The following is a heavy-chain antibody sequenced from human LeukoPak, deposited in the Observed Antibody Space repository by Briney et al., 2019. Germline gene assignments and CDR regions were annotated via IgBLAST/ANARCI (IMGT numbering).Heavy chain of an antibody. D-gene: IGHD5-24*01. J-gene: IGHJ6*02. CDR2: INPSGGST. V-gene: IGHV1-46*01. Sequence: ASVKVSCKVSGYTLTELSMHWVRQAPGQGLEWMGIINPSGGSTSYAQKFQGRVTMTRDTSTSTVYMELSSLRSEDTAVYYCARSQVRGVRDGYNPWDYYYYGMDVWGQGTTVTVSS. CDR3: ARSQVRGVRDGYNPWDYYYYGMDV. CDR1: GYTLTELS.